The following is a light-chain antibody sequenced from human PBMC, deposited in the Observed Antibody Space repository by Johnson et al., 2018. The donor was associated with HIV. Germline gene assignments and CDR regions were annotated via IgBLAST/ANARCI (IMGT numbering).Light chain of an antibody. CDR1: SSNIGNNY. CDR3: LSADSSGTYV. CDR2: DNN. Sequence: QSVLTQPPSVSAAPGQKVTISCSGSSSNIGNNYVSWYQQLPGTAPKLLIYDNNKRPSGIPDRFSGSKSGTSATLGISGVQAEDEADYYCLSADSSGTYVFGTGTKVTVL. J-gene: IGLJ1*01. V-gene: IGLV1-51*01.